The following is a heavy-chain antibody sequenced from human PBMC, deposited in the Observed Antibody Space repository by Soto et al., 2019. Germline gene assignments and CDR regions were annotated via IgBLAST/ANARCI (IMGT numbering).Heavy chain of an antibody. D-gene: IGHD6-19*01. V-gene: IGHV4-30-4*01. CDR2: IYYSGST. CDR3: ATASTQAVSWYFDL. J-gene: IGHJ2*01. Sequence: CTVSGGSISSGDYYWSWIRQPPGKGLEWIGYIYYSGSTYYNPSLKSRVTISVDTSKNQFSLKLSSVTAADTAVYYCATASTQAVSWYFDLWGRGTLVTVSS. CDR1: GGSISSGDYY.